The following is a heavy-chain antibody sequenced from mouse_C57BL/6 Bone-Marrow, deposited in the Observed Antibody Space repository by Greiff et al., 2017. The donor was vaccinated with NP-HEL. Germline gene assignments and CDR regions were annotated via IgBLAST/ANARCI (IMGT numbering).Heavy chain of an antibody. CDR2: IYPGSGNT. V-gene: IGHV1-76*01. CDR1: GYTFTDYY. J-gene: IGHJ2*01. Sequence: QVQLQQSGAELVRPGASVKLSCKASGYTFTDYYINWVKQRPGQGLEWIARIYPGSGNTYYNEKFKGKATLTAEKSSSTAYMQLSSLTSEDSAVYFCARGSNYEGYWGQGTTLTVSS. CDR3: ARGSNYEGY. D-gene: IGHD2-5*01.